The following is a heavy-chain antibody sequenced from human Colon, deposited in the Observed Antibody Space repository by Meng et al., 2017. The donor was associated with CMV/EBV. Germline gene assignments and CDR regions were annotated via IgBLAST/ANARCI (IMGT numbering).Heavy chain of an antibody. CDR1: GLTFTSYA. D-gene: IGHD3-3*01. Sequence: GGSLTLSCEASGLTFTSYAMTWVRQAPVRGLEWVSAISGTGVSTYYAESVRGRSTITRDNSKNTVHLQMTSLRAEDTAVYYCARTYFGMVVVPLDIWGQGTLVTVSS. CDR3: ARTYFGMVVVPLDI. V-gene: IGHV3-23*01. J-gene: IGHJ4*01. CDR2: ISGTGVST.